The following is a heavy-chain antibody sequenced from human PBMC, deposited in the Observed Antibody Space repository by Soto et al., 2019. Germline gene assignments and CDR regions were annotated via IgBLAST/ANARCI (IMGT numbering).Heavy chain of an antibody. Sequence: QVQLVHSGAEVKKPGASVKVSCKVSGYTFASYGISWVRQAPGQGLEWMGWINTYTGNINYAQKLQGRVTMTTDTSTSTAYMELRSLRSDDTALYYCARERGGYKHFDYWGQGTLVTVSS. CDR3: ARERGGYKHFDY. D-gene: IGHD1-26*01. CDR1: GYTFASYG. V-gene: IGHV1-18*01. CDR2: INTYTGNI. J-gene: IGHJ4*02.